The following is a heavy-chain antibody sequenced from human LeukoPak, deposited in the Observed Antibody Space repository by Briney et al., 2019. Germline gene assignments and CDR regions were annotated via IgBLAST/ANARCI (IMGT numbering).Heavy chain of an antibody. V-gene: IGHV4-34*01. Sequence: HSETLSLTCAVYGGSFSGYYWSWIRQPRGKELAWIGEINHSGSTNYNPSLKSRVTISVDTSKNQFSLKLSSVTAADTAVYYCARWEGGSYYDFDYWGQGTLVTVSS. CDR3: ARWEGGSYYDFDY. D-gene: IGHD1-26*01. CDR1: GGSFSGYY. J-gene: IGHJ4*02. CDR2: INHSGST.